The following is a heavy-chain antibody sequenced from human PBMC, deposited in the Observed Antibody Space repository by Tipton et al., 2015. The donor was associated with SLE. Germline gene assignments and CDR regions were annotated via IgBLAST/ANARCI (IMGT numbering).Heavy chain of an antibody. CDR3: ARDIEAPGDFPYFDY. V-gene: IGHV4-59*11. CDR1: GISISTHY. Sequence: TLSLTCKVSGISISTHYWSWIRQPPGKGLEWIGQMHNSGDSTYNPPRKSRVTMSVDTSKNHFSLKLTSVIAADTAVYYCARDIEAPGDFPYFDYWGQGILVTVSS. J-gene: IGHJ4*02. CDR2: MHNSGDS. D-gene: IGHD7-27*01.